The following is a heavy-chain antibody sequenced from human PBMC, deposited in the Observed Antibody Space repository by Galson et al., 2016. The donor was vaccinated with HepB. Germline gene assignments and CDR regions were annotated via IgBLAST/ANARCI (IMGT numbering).Heavy chain of an antibody. Sequence: SLRLSCAASGFTFSIYAMTWVRQAPGKGLEWVSTINGSSGRTYSAGSVKGRFTISRDNSKSTLYLQMNSLRPEDTTIYYCAKDAWWGQGTLVTVSS. CDR2: INGSSGRT. CDR3: AKDAW. CDR1: GFTFSIYA. V-gene: IGHV3-23*01. J-gene: IGHJ4*02.